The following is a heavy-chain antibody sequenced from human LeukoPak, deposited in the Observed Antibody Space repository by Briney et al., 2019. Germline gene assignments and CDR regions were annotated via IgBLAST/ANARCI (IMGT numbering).Heavy chain of an antibody. J-gene: IGHJ4*02. CDR2: ISSDGSNK. V-gene: IGHV3-30-3*01. Sequence: GGSLRLSCAASGFTFNSHAMHWVRQAPGKGLEWVAVISSDGSNKYYADSVKGRFTISRDNSKNTLYLQMSSLRAEDTAVYYCARARYSSGWYGDFDCWGQGTLVTVSS. CDR1: GFTFNSHA. CDR3: ARARYSSGWYGDFDC. D-gene: IGHD6-19*01.